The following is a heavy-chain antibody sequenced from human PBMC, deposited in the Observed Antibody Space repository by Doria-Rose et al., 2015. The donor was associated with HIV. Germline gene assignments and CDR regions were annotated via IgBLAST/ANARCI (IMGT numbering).Heavy chain of an antibody. CDR3: ARIKSSRWYHKYYFDF. CDR1: GVSLSSPGMG. CDR2: IFSADER. D-gene: IGHD6-13*01. V-gene: IGHV2-26*01. J-gene: IGHJ4*02. Sequence: QVTLKESGPVLVKPTETLTLTCTVSGVSLSSPGMGVSWIRQPPGKALEWLANIFSADERSYQTSMKSRLPISRGTSKSQVVLTMTDMDPVDTATYYCARIKSSRWYHKYYFDFWGQGTLVIVSA.